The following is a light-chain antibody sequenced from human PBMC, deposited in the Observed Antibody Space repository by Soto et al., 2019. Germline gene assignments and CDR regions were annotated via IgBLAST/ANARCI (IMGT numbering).Light chain of an antibody. V-gene: IGKV3-11*01. CDR1: QSVSTY. Sequence: EIVLTQSPATLSLSPGERATLSCRASQSVSTYLAWYQQKPGQAPRLLIYDASNRAPGIPARFSGSGSGTDFTPTISSLEPEDFAVYYCQQRTNWQLTFGGGTKVEIK. J-gene: IGKJ4*01. CDR2: DAS. CDR3: QQRTNWQLT.